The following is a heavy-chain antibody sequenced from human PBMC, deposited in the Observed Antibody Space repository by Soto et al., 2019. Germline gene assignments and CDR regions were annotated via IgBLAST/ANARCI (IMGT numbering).Heavy chain of an antibody. CDR3: ARGPAVAGTDFDY. CDR2: ISSSSSYI. CDR1: GFTFSSYS. J-gene: IGHJ4*02. D-gene: IGHD6-19*01. V-gene: IGHV3-21*01. Sequence: GSLRLSCAASGFTFSSYSMNWVRQAPGKGLEWVSSISSSSSYIYYADSVKGRFTISRDNAKNSLYLQMNSLRAEDTAVYYCARGPAVAGTDFDYWGQGTLVTVSS.